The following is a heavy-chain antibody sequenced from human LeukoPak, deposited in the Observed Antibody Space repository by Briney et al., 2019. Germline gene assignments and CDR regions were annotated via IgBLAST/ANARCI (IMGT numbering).Heavy chain of an antibody. J-gene: IGHJ6*02. CDR2: IWSDGSNK. V-gene: IGHV3-33*01. Sequence: GGSLRLSCAASGFTFSSYGMHWVRQAPGKGLEWVAVIWSDGSNKYYGDSVKGRFTISRDNSKKTLYLQMNRMRAEDTAVYYCARRDSSFGMDVWGQGTTVTVFS. CDR3: ARRDSSFGMDV. D-gene: IGHD3-22*01. CDR1: GFTFSSYG.